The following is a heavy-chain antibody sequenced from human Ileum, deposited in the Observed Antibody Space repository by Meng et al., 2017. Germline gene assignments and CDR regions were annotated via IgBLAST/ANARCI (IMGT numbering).Heavy chain of an antibody. CDR2: IYRSGST. Sequence: GSLRLSCTVSGGSINTHYWSWIRQPPGKGLEWIGSIYRSGSTFNNPSLKSRVTMSVDTSQNQFSLRLSSVTAADTAVYYCARADSRGGSGWTEVSWGQGTPVTVSS. V-gene: IGHV4-59*04. CDR1: GGSINTHY. CDR3: ARADSRGGSGWTEVS. D-gene: IGHD6-19*01. J-gene: IGHJ5*02.